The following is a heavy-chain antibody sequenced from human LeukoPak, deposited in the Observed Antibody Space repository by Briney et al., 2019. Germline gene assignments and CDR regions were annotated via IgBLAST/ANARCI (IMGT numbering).Heavy chain of an antibody. CDR3: ARDPYSGNYGNYYYYYMDV. Sequence: GESLRLSCAASGFTFSSYSMNWVRQAPGKGLEWVSSISSSSSYIYYADSVKGRFTISRDNAKNSLYLQMNSLGPEDTAVYYCARDPYSGNYGNYYYYYMDVWGKGTTVTVSS. D-gene: IGHD1-26*01. CDR2: ISSSSSYI. CDR1: GFTFSSYS. J-gene: IGHJ6*03. V-gene: IGHV3-21*01.